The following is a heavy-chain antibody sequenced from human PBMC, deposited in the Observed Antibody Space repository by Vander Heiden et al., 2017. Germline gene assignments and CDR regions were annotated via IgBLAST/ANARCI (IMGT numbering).Heavy chain of an antibody. CDR2: IKGDQSST. CDR1: GFTFSTFW. Sequence: EGQLVASGGGLVQPGGSLGLSCADSGFTFSTFWMHWVRQVPGKGPVWVLRIKGDQSSTLYADSVKGRFTISRDNAKTTLYLQMNSLRVEDTAVYYCARRDPGGGFLDYWGQGILVTVSS. V-gene: IGHV3-74*01. CDR3: ARRDPGGGFLDY. J-gene: IGHJ4*02. D-gene: IGHD2-15*01.